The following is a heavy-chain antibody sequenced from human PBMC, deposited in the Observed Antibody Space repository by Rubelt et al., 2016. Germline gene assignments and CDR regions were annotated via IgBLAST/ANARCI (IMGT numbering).Heavy chain of an antibody. V-gene: IGHV4-39*01. CDR2: IYYSGST. J-gene: IGHJ4*02. Sequence: QLQLQESGPGLVKPSETLSLTCTVSGGSISSSSYYWGWIRQPPGKGLEWIGSIYYSGSTHYNPSLKSRVHISVDTSKNQFSLKLSSVTAADTAVYYCARRGAIFGVVVYFDYWGQGTLVTVSS. D-gene: IGHD3-3*01. CDR3: ARRGAIFGVVVYFDY. CDR1: GGSISSSSYY.